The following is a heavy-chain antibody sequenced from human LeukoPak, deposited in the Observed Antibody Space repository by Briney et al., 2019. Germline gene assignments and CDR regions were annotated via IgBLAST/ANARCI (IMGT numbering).Heavy chain of an antibody. Sequence: GASVKVSCKASGGTFSSYAISWVRQAPGQGLEWMGGIIPIFGTANYAQKFQGRVTITAGESTSTAYMELSSLRSEDTAVYYCARSYYDSSAWFDPWGQGTLVTVSS. V-gene: IGHV1-69*13. CDR3: ARSYYDSSAWFDP. CDR2: IIPIFGTA. CDR1: GGTFSSYA. D-gene: IGHD3-22*01. J-gene: IGHJ5*02.